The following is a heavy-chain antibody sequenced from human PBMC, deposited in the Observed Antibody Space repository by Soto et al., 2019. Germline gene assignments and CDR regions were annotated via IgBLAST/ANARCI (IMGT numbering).Heavy chain of an antibody. Sequence: ASVKVSCKASGGTFSSYAISWVRQAPGQGLEWMGGIIPIFGTANYAQKFQGRVTITADESTSTAYMELSSLRSEDTAVYYCARPISPLTVSGGSKERYDYYYYYGMDVWGQGTTVTVSS. J-gene: IGHJ6*02. CDR2: IIPIFGTA. CDR1: GGTFSSYA. V-gene: IGHV1-69*13. D-gene: IGHD2-15*01. CDR3: ARPISPLTVSGGSKERYDYYYYYGMDV.